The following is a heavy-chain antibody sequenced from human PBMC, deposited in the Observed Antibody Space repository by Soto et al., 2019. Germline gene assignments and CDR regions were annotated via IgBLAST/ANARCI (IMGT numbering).Heavy chain of an antibody. D-gene: IGHD3-10*01. CDR1: GFTFSRFE. J-gene: IGHJ4*02. CDR2: ISSSGSTA. CDR3: TRAAWFPYLSFY. V-gene: IGHV3-48*03. Sequence: GGSLRLSCAASGFTFSRFELHWVRQAPGKGLEWISYISSSGSTAYFASSVEGRFTISRDNANNSVYLQMDSLRAEDTALYYCTRAAWFPYLSFYWGQGALVTVSS.